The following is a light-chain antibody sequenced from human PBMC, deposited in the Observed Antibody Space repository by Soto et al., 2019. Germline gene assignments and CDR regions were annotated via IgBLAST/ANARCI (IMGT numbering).Light chain of an antibody. CDR2: NNY. CDR1: TSNIESAT. CDR3: AAWDDSFNGLYV. V-gene: IGLV1-44*01. Sequence: QSVLTQPPSASGTPGQRVTFSCSGSTSNIESATVNWYQQLPGTAPKLLIFNNYQRPSGVPDRFSGSRSATSASLAISGLQSEDEGDYYSAAWDDSFNGLYVFGAGTKVTVL. J-gene: IGLJ1*01.